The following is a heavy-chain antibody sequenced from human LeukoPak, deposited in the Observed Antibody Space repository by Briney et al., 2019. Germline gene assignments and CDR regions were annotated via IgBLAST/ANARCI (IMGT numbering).Heavy chain of an antibody. CDR2: ISGSDGRT. Sequence: PGGSLRLSCAASGFTFSSYAMSWVRQAPGKGLEWVSAISGSDGRTYYADSVKGRFTISRDNSKNTLYLQMNSLRAEDTAVYYCTKSPTQWELPDYWGQGTLVTVSS. CDR3: TKSPTQWELPDY. V-gene: IGHV3-23*01. CDR1: GFTFSSYA. D-gene: IGHD1-26*01. J-gene: IGHJ4*02.